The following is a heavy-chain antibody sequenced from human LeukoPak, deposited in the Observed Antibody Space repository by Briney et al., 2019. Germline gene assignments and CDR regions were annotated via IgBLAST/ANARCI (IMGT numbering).Heavy chain of an antibody. CDR2: ISSSSSTI. D-gene: IGHD6-13*01. V-gene: IGHV3-48*04. Sequence: GGSLRLSCAASGFTFSSYSMNWVRQAPGKGLEWVSYISSSSSTIYYAASVKGRFTISRDNAKNSLYLQMNSLRAEDTAVYYCARDSIAAAGTKDYWGQGTLVTVSS. CDR1: GFTFSSYS. J-gene: IGHJ4*02. CDR3: ARDSIAAAGTKDY.